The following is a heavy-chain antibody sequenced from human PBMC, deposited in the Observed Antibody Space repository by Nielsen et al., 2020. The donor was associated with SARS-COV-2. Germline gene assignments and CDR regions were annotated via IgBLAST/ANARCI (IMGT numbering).Heavy chain of an antibody. Sequence: GGSLRLSCADSGFTFSSYAMTWVRQVPGKGLEWVSAISGSGDTTYYAESVKGRFTISRDNSKNTLYLQMNSLRAEDTAVYYCANLRSSSWHGFECWGQGTLVTVSS. CDR2: ISGSGDTT. CDR3: ANLRSSSWHGFEC. D-gene: IGHD6-13*01. V-gene: IGHV3-23*01. J-gene: IGHJ4*02. CDR1: GFTFSSYA.